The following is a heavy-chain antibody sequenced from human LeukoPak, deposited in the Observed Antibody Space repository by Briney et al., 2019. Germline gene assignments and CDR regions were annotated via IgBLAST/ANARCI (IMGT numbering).Heavy chain of an antibody. J-gene: IGHJ3*01. CDR1: GFTFSSYG. Sequence: GGSLRLSCAASGFTFSSYGMHWVRQAPGKGLEWVAVISYDGSNKYYADSVKGRFTISRDNSKNTLYLQMNSLRAEDTAVYYCARETVGIAAWGQGTMVTVSS. D-gene: IGHD4-23*01. V-gene: IGHV3-30*03. CDR3: ARETVGIAA. CDR2: ISYDGSNK.